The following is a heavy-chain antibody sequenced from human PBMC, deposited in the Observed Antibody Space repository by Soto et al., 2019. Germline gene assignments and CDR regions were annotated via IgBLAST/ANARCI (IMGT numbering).Heavy chain of an antibody. Sequence: QVQLQESGPGLVKPSQTLSLTCTVSGASLSNGDYYWSSIRQPPGEGLEWIGFISHSGSTYYNPSLKNRLTISMDTSTNQFSLKLTSVTAADAAVYHCADPNDNGFDYWGQGTLVTVSS. CDR3: ADPNDNGFDY. V-gene: IGHV4-30-4*01. CDR1: GASLSNGDYY. D-gene: IGHD2-8*01. J-gene: IGHJ4*02. CDR2: ISHSGST.